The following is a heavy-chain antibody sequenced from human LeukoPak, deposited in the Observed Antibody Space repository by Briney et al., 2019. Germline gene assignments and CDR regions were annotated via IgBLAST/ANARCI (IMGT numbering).Heavy chain of an antibody. J-gene: IGHJ1*01. V-gene: IGHV3-74*01. CDR3: ARDQGRYFQH. CDR2: MNTDGSSA. Sequence: GGSLRLSCAASGYTFNNYWMHWVRQGPGKGLVWVSRMNTDGSSASYADSVKGRFTISRDNAKNTLYLQMNSLRAEDTAVYYCARDQGRYFQHWGQGTLVTVSS. CDR1: GYTFNNYW.